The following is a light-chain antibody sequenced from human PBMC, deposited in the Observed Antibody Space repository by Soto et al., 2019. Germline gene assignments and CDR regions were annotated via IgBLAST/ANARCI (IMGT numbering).Light chain of an antibody. CDR3: QQYGSSPPYT. CDR2: GAS. Sequence: EIVLTQSPGTLSLSPGERATLSCRASQTVGSNYLAWYQQKPGQAPRLLIDGASSRATGIPDRFSGSGSGADFTITISRLEPEDFAVYYCQQYGSSPPYTFGQGTKLEIK. J-gene: IGKJ2*01. V-gene: IGKV3-20*01. CDR1: QTVGSNY.